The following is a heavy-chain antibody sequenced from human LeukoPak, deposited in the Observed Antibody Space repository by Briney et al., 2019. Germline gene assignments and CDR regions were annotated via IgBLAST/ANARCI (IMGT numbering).Heavy chain of an antibody. CDR1: GGSISSYY. Sequence: SETLSLTCTVSGGSISSYYWNWIRQPPGKGLEWFGFIYYSGSTNYNPSLKSRVTISVDTSKHQFSLKLSSVTAADTAVYYCARGGYSGYDWVDYWGQGTLVTVSS. J-gene: IGHJ4*02. V-gene: IGHV4-59*01. CDR3: ARGGYSGYDWVDY. D-gene: IGHD5-12*01. CDR2: IYYSGST.